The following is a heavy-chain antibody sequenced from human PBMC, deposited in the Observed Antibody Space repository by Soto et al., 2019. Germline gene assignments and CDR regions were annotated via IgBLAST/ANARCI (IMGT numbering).Heavy chain of an antibody. CDR3: AKDLWGNYPDYFDY. J-gene: IGHJ4*02. Sequence: EVPLLESGGGLVQPGGSLRLSCAASGFTFSTYAMSWVRQAPGKGLEWVSGIRGSGGSTYYADSVKGRFTISRDNSKNTLYLQMNSLRAEDTAVYYCAKDLWGNYPDYFDYWGQGTLVIVSS. CDR1: GFTFSTYA. CDR2: IRGSGGST. D-gene: IGHD1-7*01. V-gene: IGHV3-23*01.